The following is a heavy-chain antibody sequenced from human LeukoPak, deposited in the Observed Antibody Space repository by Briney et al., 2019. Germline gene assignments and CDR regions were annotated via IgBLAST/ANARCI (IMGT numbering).Heavy chain of an antibody. CDR1: GGSITSYY. V-gene: IGHV4-34*01. Sequence: PSETLSLTCTVSGGSITSYYWSWIRQPPGKGLEWIGEINHSGSTNYNPSLKSRVTISVDTSKNQFSLKLSSVTAADTAVYYCARGDYGSSFDYWGQGTLVTVSS. D-gene: IGHD3-10*01. J-gene: IGHJ4*02. CDR2: INHSGST. CDR3: ARGDYGSSFDY.